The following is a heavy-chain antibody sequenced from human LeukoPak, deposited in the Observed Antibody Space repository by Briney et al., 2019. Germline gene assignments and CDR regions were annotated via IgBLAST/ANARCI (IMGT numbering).Heavy chain of an antibody. V-gene: IGHV3-23*01. CDR3: AKVHTYYYDSSGPRWFDP. D-gene: IGHD3-22*01. J-gene: IGHJ5*02. CDR2: ISGSGGST. CDR1: GFTFSSYA. Sequence: GGSLRLSCAASGFTFSSYAMSCVSQAPGKGLEWVSAISGSGGSTYYADSVKGRFTISRDNSKNTLYLQMNSLRAEDTAVYYCAKVHTYYYDSSGPRWFDPWGQGTLVTVSS.